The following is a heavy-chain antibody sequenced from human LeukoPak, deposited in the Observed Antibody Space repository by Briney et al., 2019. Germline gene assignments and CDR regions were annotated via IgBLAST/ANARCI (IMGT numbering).Heavy chain of an antibody. J-gene: IGHJ4*02. Sequence: KPSETLSLTCTVSGASISSSNWWTWVRQPPGEALEWIGEIYHAGSTKYNPSLKSRVTISVDTSKNQFSLRLRSATAADTAVYYCAKLKDCSADRCYYGGFDYWGQGTLVTVSS. CDR2: IYHAGST. CDR3: AKLKDCSADRCYYGGFDY. CDR1: GASISSSNW. D-gene: IGHD2-15*01. V-gene: IGHV4-4*02.